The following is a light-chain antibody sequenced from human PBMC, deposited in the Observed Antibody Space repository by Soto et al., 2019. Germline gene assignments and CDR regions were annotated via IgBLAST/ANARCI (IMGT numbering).Light chain of an antibody. Sequence: DIQMTQSPTSLSASVGDRVTITCRASQGIGYNLAWYQQKPGKVPKVLIYTAPTLHSGVPSRFSGSGSGTEFTLTINSLQPEDVATYFCQKYDSVPWSFGQGTRVEI. CDR2: TAP. J-gene: IGKJ1*01. V-gene: IGKV1-27*01. CDR3: QKYDSVPWS. CDR1: QGIGYN.